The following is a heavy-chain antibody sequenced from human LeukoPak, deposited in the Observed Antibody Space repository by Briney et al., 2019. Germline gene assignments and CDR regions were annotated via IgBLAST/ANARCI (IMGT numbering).Heavy chain of an antibody. CDR2: ISGSGGST. Sequence: PGGSLRLSCAASGFTFSSYAMSWVRQAPGKGLEWVSAISGSGGSTYYADSVKGRFAISRDNSKNTLYLQMNSLRAEDTAVYYCAKDHGIAADLPSIGWFDPWGQGTLVTVSS. V-gene: IGHV3-23*01. CDR1: GFTFSSYA. D-gene: IGHD6-13*01. J-gene: IGHJ5*02. CDR3: AKDHGIAADLPSIGWFDP.